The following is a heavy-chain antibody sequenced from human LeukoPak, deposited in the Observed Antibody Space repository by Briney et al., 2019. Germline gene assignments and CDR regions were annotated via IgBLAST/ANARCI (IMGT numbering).Heavy chain of an antibody. CDR3: ARDRGGYTYSHDY. Sequence: SETLSLTCAVSGGSISSNNWWIWVRQSPEKGLEWIGETYHDGSTNYNPSLKSRVTISMDKSKNQLSLKLNLVTAADTAVYYCARDRGGYTYSHDYWGQGTLVTVSS. J-gene: IGHJ4*02. D-gene: IGHD5-18*01. CDR2: TYHDGST. CDR1: GGSISSNNW. V-gene: IGHV4-4*02.